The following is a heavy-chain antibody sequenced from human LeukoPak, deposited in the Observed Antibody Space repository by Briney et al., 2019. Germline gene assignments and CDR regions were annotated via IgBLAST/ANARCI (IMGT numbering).Heavy chain of an antibody. CDR3: ARGGVLKSVDY. D-gene: IGHD3-16*01. CDR2: VYDIGGT. CDR1: GGSIGSHY. V-gene: IGHV4-59*11. Sequence: SETLPLTCTVSGGSIGSHYWTWIRQTPGKGLEWIGYVYDIGGTKYNPSLKSRVTISVDTSKNQFSLRLSSVTAADTAVYYCARGGVLKSVDYWGQGTLVAVSS. J-gene: IGHJ4*02.